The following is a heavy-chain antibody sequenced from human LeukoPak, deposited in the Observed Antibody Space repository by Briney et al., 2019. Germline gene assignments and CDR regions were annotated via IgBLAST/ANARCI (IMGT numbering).Heavy chain of an antibody. CDR3: AGNRYYFDY. CDR1: GGSISRYY. CDR2: IYYRGST. J-gene: IGHJ4*02. D-gene: IGHD1-14*01. Sequence: SETLSLTCTVSGGSISRYYWSWIRQPPGKGLEWIGYIYYRGSTNYNPSLKSRVTISLDTSKNHFSLRLSSGTAADTAVYYCAGNRYYFDYWGQGTLVTVSS. V-gene: IGHV4-59*01.